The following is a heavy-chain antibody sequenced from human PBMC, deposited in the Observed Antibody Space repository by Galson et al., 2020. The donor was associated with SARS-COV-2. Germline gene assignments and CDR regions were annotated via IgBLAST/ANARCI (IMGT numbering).Heavy chain of an antibody. Sequence: GPTLVKPSQTLTLTCTFSGFSLSTSGVGVGWVRQPPGKALEWLAVIFWDDDKRYSPSLRSRLTITKDTSKNQVVLTMTNMDPVDTATYYCAHNSAFDWYMGGIDYWGQGTLVTVSS. CDR1: GFSLSTSGVG. V-gene: IGHV2-5*02. CDR2: IFWDDDK. CDR3: AHNSAFDWYMGGIDY. J-gene: IGHJ4*02. D-gene: IGHD3-9*01.